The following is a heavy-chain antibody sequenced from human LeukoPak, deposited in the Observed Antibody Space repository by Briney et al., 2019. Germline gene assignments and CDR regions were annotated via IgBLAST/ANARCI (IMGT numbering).Heavy chain of an antibody. V-gene: IGHV3-21*04. CDR1: GFTFSSYS. CDR2: ISSSSSYI. J-gene: IGHJ3*02. Sequence: GGSLRLSCAASGFTFSSYSMNWVRQAPGKGLEWVSSISSSSSYIYYADSVKGRFTISRDNAKNSLYLQMNSLRAEDTALYYCAKDIWDCSGGSCYYDAFDIWGQGTMVTVSS. CDR3: AKDIWDCSGGSCYYDAFDI. D-gene: IGHD2-15*01.